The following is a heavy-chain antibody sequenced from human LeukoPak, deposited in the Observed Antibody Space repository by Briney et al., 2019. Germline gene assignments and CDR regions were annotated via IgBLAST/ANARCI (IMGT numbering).Heavy chain of an antibody. J-gene: IGHJ4*02. D-gene: IGHD6-6*01. Sequence: PGGSLRLSCAASGFTFDDYGMSGVRQAPGKGLEWVSGINWNGGSTGYADSVKGRFTISRDNAKNSLYLQMNSLRAEDTALYYCARAHRYSSSSYFDYWGQGTLVTVSS. CDR3: ARAHRYSSSSYFDY. CDR1: GFTFDDYG. V-gene: IGHV3-20*04. CDR2: INWNGGST.